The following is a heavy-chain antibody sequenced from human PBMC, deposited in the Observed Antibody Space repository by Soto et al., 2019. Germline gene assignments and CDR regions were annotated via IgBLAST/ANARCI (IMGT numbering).Heavy chain of an antibody. CDR3: ARVESAARDAFDI. CDR1: GFTFSSYS. Sequence: GGSLRLSCAASGFTFSSYSMNWVRQAPGKGLEWVSSISSSSSYIYYADSVKGRFTISRDNAKNSLYLQMISLRAEDTAVYYCARVESAARDAFDIWGQVTMVTVSS. CDR2: ISSSSSYI. J-gene: IGHJ3*02. V-gene: IGHV3-21*01. D-gene: IGHD6-6*01.